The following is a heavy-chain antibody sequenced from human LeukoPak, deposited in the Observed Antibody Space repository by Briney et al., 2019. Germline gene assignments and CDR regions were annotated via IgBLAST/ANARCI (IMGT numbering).Heavy chain of an antibody. J-gene: IGHJ4*02. Sequence: SETLSLTCAVYGGSFSGYYWSWIRQPPGKGLEWIGEINHSGSTNYNPSLKSRVTISVDTSKNQFSLKLSSVTAADTAVYYCARGRYYDSSGYYRGNYFDYWGQGTLVTVSS. CDR3: ARGRYYDSSGYYRGNYFDY. V-gene: IGHV4-34*01. CDR2: INHSGST. CDR1: GGSFSGYY. D-gene: IGHD3-22*01.